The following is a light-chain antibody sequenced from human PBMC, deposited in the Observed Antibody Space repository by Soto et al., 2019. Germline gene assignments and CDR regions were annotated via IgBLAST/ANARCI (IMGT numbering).Light chain of an antibody. V-gene: IGLV2-14*01. Sequence: QSVLTQPASVSGSPGQSITISCTGTSSDVAGYNYVSWYQQHPGKAPKLMIYEVSNRPSGVSNRFSGSKSGNTASLTISGLQAQEWAAYYCSPYTSIYLFGNGTKVIVL. J-gene: IGLJ1*01. CDR1: SSDVAGYNY. CDR3: SPYTSIYL. CDR2: EVS.